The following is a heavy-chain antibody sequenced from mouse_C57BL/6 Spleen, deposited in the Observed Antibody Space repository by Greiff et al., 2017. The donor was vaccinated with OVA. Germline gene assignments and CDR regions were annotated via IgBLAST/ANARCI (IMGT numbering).Heavy chain of an antibody. Sequence: QVQLQQPGAELVMPGASVKLSCKASGYTFTSYWMHWVKQRPGQGLEWIGEIDPSDSYTNYNQKFKGKSTLTVDKSSSTAYMQLSSLTSEDSAVYYCASSVYGYGLYAMDYWGQGTSVTVSS. CDR1: GYTFTSYW. CDR2: IDPSDSYT. CDR3: ASSVYGYGLYAMDY. J-gene: IGHJ4*01. V-gene: IGHV1-69*01. D-gene: IGHD2-10*02.